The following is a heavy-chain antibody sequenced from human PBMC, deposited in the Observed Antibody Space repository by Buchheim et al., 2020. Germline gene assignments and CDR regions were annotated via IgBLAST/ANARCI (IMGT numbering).Heavy chain of an antibody. CDR2: ISYTGST. V-gene: IGHV4-59*01. CDR1: DGSIRSYY. J-gene: IGHJ5*02. Sequence: QVQLQESGPGLVKASETLSLTCTVSDGSIRSYYWSWIRQPPGKGLEWIGYISYTGSTKYNPSLRSRVTISGDTSKNQFSLKLSSVTAADTAVYYCARWEYCSSSSCGTYSGFDPWGQGTL. CDR3: ARWEYCSSSSCGTYSGFDP. D-gene: IGHD2-2*01.